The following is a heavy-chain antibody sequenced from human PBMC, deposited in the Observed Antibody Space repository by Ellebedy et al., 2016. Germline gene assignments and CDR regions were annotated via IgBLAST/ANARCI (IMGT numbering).Heavy chain of an antibody. CDR2: VFHTGTS. CDR1: GGSVSSYY. Sequence: SETLSLTCNVSGGSVSSYYWNWIRRPPGKGLEWIGYVFHTGTSNYNPSLKSRVTMSVDTSKSQFSLRLTSVTAADTAVYYCAKWNGDWNAFDVWGQGTMVTVSS. V-gene: IGHV4-59*02. D-gene: IGHD1-1*01. J-gene: IGHJ3*01. CDR3: AKWNGDWNAFDV.